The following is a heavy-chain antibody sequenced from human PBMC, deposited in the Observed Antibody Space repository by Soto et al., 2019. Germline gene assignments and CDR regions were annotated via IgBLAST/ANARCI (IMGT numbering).Heavy chain of an antibody. CDR2: IYYSGNT. V-gene: IGHV4-31*03. D-gene: IGHD1-26*01. CDR1: GGSINSGGYY. CDR3: ARGPTTFFWFDP. J-gene: IGHJ5*02. Sequence: PSETLSLTCTVSGGSINSGGYYWSWIRQHPGKGLEWIGYIYYSGNTYYNPSLKSRVTISVDTSKNLFSLKLSSVTAADTAVYYCARGPTTFFWFDPWGQGTLVTVSS.